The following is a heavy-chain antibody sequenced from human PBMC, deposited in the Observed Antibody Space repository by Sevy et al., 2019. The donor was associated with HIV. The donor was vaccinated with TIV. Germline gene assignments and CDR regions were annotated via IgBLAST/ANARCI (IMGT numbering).Heavy chain of an antibody. J-gene: IGHJ3*02. CDR2: ISGSGGST. V-gene: IGHV3-23*01. D-gene: IGHD3-22*01. Sequence: GGSLRLSCAASGFTFSSYAMSWVRQAPGKGLEWVSAISGSGGSTYYADSVKGRFTISRDNSKNTLYLQMNSLRAEDTAVYYGAKDLPYYYDSSGYYNDAFDIWGQGTMVTVSS. CDR1: GFTFSSYA. CDR3: AKDLPYYYDSSGYYNDAFDI.